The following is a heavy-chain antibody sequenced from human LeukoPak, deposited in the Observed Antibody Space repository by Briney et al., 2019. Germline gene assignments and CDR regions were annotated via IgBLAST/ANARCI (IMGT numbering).Heavy chain of an antibody. Sequence: PGGSLRLSCTASGFTFSTYAMTWVRQTPGKGLKWVSIISSVGSSTYYADSVTGRFTISRDNSKNTLYPQMNTLRAEDTAIYYCAKSSGAYLYGHDYFDYWGQETLVTVSS. CDR3: AKSSGAYLYGHDYFDY. V-gene: IGHV3-23*01. D-gene: IGHD3-10*01. CDR2: ISSVGSST. J-gene: IGHJ4*02. CDR1: GFTFSTYA.